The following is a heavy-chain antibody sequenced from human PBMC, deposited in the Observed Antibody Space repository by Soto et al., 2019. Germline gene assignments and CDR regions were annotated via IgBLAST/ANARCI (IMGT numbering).Heavy chain of an antibody. V-gene: IGHV4-39*01. CDR2: FYYSGST. D-gene: IGHD5-12*01. J-gene: IGHJ4*02. Sequence: QLQLQESGPGLVKPSETLSLTCTVSGGSISITNYFWGWIRQPPGEGLEWIGSFYYSGSTYSNPSLQSRVTISADTSKNQFSLNLRSVTAADTAVYFCARIGYSGHAYQPYWGQGTLVTVSS. CDR3: ARIGYSGHAYQPY. CDR1: GGSISITNYF.